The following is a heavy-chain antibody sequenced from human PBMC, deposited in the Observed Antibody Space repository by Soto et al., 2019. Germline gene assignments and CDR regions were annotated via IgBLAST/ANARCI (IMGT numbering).Heavy chain of an antibody. V-gene: IGHV3-66*01. CDR2: IYSGGSI. CDR1: GFTFISYA. CDR3: ARGARGSSSWYLLDY. Sequence: GGSLRLSCAASGFTFISYAMSWVLQVPGKGLEWVSIIYSGGSINYADSVKGRFTISRDNSKNTLYLQMNSLRAEDTAVYYCARGARGSSSWYLLDYWGQGTQVTVSS. J-gene: IGHJ4*02. D-gene: IGHD6-13*01.